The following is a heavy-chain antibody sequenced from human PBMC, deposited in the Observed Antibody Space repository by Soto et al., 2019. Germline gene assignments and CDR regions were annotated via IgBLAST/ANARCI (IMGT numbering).Heavy chain of an antibody. V-gene: IGHV4-59*08. J-gene: IGHJ4*02. Sequence: TSETLSLTCTVSGGSINSYYWSWIRQPPGKGLEWIGYIYYSGDTNYNPSLKSRVTISVDTSKNQFSLKLSSVTAADTAMYYCARGPTTEKVDSWGQGILVTVSS. CDR3: ARGPTTEKVDS. CDR2: IYYSGDT. CDR1: GGSINSYY.